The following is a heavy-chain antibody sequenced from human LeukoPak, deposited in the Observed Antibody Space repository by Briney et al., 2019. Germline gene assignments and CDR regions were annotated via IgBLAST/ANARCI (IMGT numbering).Heavy chain of an antibody. J-gene: IGHJ5*02. CDR3: AREITMVRGVQNWFDP. CDR1: GGTFSSYA. Sequence: ASVKVSCKASGGTFSSYAISWVRQAPGQGLEWMGRIIPIFGIANYAQKFQGRVTITADKSTSTAYMELSSLRSEDTAVYYCAREITMVRGVQNWFDPWGQGTLGTVSS. V-gene: IGHV1-69*04. D-gene: IGHD3-10*01. CDR2: IIPIFGIA.